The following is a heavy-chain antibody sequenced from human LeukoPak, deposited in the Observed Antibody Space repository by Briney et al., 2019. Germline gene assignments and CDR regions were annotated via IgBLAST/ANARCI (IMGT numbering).Heavy chain of an antibody. CDR1: GGSFSGYY. V-gene: IGHV4-59*01. J-gene: IGHJ2*01. Sequence: PSETLSLTCAVYGGSFSGYYWSWIRQPPGKGLEWIWYIYYSGSTNYNPSLRSRVTISVDTSKNQFSLKLSSVTAADTAVYYCARSERWLQLRYFDLWGRGTLVTVSS. CDR2: IYYSGST. CDR3: ARSERWLQLRYFDL. D-gene: IGHD5-24*01.